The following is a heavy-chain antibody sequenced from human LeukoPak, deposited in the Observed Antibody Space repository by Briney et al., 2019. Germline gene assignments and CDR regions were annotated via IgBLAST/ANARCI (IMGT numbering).Heavy chain of an antibody. CDR2: ISGNGGIT. CDR3: ARDRWGLLGGDF. CDR1: GSTFNNYA. J-gene: IGHJ4*02. Sequence: GGSLRLSCAASGSTFNNYAMSWVRQAPGKGLEWVSAISGNGGITYYADSVKGRFTISRDNAKNSLYLQMNSLRAEDTAVYYCARDRWGLLGGDFWGQGTLVTVSS. V-gene: IGHV3-23*01. D-gene: IGHD2-8*01.